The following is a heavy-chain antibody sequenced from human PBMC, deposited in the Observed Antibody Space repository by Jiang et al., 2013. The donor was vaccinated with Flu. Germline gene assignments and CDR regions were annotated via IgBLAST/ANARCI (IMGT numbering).Heavy chain of an antibody. CDR3: TRLSCSYGSCYEAY. J-gene: IGHJ4*02. V-gene: IGHV4-59*08. CDR1: TGSMSSYY. D-gene: IGHD2-15*01. CDR2: KYYTGASNY. Sequence: GSGLVKPSETLSLTCIVSTGSMSSYYWSWIRQPPGKGLEWIGYKYYTGASNYNYNPSLKSRVTISVDTSKNQISLHLTSVTAADTAVYYCTRLSCSYGSCYEAYWGPGLLVTVSS.